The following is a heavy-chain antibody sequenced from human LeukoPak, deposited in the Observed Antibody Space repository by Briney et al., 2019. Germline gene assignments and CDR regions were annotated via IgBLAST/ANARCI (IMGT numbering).Heavy chain of an antibody. Sequence: TGGSLRLSCAASGFTFSSYAMSWVRQAPGKGLEWVSAISGSGGSTYYADSVKGRFTISRDNTKNSLYLQMNSLRAEDTAVYYCARAPYYDFWSGFYGMDVWGQGTTVTVSS. CDR2: ISGSGGST. CDR3: ARAPYYDFWSGFYGMDV. D-gene: IGHD3-3*01. V-gene: IGHV3-23*01. CDR1: GFTFSSYA. J-gene: IGHJ6*02.